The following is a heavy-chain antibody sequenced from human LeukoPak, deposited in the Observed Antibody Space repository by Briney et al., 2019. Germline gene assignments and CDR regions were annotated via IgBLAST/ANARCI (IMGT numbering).Heavy chain of an antibody. J-gene: IGHJ4*02. D-gene: IGHD3-9*01. Sequence: GGSLRLSCAASGFTFSSYAMSWVRQAPGKGLEWVSAISGSGGSTYYADPVKGRFTISRDNSKNTLYLQMNSLRAEDTAVYYCAKDYDILTGVDYWGQGTLVTVSS. CDR1: GFTFSSYA. V-gene: IGHV3-23*01. CDR2: ISGSGGST. CDR3: AKDYDILTGVDY.